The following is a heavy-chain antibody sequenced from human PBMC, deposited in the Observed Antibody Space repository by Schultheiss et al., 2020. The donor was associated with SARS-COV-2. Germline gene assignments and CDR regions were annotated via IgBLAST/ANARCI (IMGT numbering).Heavy chain of an antibody. Sequence: GGSLRLSCAASGFTFSSYGMHWVRQAPGKGLEWVSAISGSGGSTYYADSVKGRFTISRDNAKNSLYLQMNSLRAEDTAEYYCVTGGGRLCNYWGQGTLVTVSS. CDR3: VTGGGRLCNY. D-gene: IGHD2/OR15-2a*01. CDR2: ISGSGGST. V-gene: IGHV3-23*01. CDR1: GFTFSSYG. J-gene: IGHJ4*02.